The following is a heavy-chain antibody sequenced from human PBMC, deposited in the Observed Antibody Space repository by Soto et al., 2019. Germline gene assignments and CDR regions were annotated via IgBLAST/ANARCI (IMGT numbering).Heavy chain of an antibody. V-gene: IGHV5-51*01. J-gene: IGHJ4*02. Sequence: PGESLKISCKGSGYSFTSYWIGWVRQMPGKGLEWMGIIYPDDSDTRYSRSFQGQVTISADKSISTAYLQWSSLKASDTAMYFCARPFETSGWVDYWGQGTRVTVSS. D-gene: IGHD6-19*01. CDR3: ARPFETSGWVDY. CDR1: GYSFTSYW. CDR2: IYPDDSDT.